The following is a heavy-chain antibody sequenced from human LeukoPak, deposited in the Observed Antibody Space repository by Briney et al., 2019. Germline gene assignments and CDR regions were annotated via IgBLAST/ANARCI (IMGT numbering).Heavy chain of an antibody. CDR2: IYPGDFDT. CDR1: GYSFTSYW. CDR3: ARRAYCGGDCYADY. Sequence: GESLKISCQGSGYSFTSYWIGWVRPMPGKGLEWMGIIYPGDFDTRYSPSLQGQVTISADKSISTAYLQWSSLKASDTAMYYCARRAYCGGDCYADYWGQGTLVTVSS. J-gene: IGHJ4*02. V-gene: IGHV5-51*01. D-gene: IGHD2-21*02.